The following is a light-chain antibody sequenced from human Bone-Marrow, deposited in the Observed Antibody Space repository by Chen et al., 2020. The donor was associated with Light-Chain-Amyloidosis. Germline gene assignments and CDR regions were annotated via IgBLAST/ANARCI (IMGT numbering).Light chain of an antibody. J-gene: IGKJ4*01. CDR1: QTISSNY. CDR3: QQYGTSPLT. CDR2: GSY. Sequence: EIVVTQSKGTLSLSPGEGSNLPCRASQTISSNYLTWYQQKFGQATTLLIYGSYCRATGIPDRFTGSGSGTDFTLTINRLVPEDFAMYYCQQYGTSPLTFGGGTKVEIK. V-gene: IGKV3-20*01.